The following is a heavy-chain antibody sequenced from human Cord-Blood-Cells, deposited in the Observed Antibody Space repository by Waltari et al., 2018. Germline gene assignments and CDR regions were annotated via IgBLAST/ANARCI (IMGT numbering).Heavy chain of an antibody. CDR1: GGSISSHY. V-gene: IGHV4-59*11. CDR2: IYYSGSN. Sequence: QVQLQESGPGLVKPSETLSLTCTVSGGSISSHYWSWIRQPPGKGLEWIGYIYYSGSNNYNPSHKSRVTISVDTSKNQFSLKLSSVTAADTAVYHCARDVEGFDYWGQGTLVTVSS. CDR3: ARDVEGFDY. D-gene: IGHD2-15*01. J-gene: IGHJ4*02.